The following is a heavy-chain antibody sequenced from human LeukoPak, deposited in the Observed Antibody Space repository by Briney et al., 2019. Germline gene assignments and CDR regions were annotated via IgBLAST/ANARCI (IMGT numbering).Heavy chain of an antibody. CDR1: GGTFSSYA. V-gene: IGHV1-69*05. CDR2: IIPIFGTA. Sequence: GASVKVSCKASGGTFSSYAISWVRQAPGQGLEWMGGIIPIFGTANYAQKFQGRVTITTDEPTSTAYMELSSLRSEDTAVYYCARAPGVVAPFDYWGQGTLVTVSS. J-gene: IGHJ4*02. CDR3: ARAPGVVAPFDY. D-gene: IGHD2-2*01.